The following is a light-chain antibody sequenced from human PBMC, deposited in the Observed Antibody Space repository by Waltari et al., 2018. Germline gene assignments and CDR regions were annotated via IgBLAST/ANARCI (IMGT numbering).Light chain of an antibody. J-gene: IGKJ1*01. CDR3: QQYGSTPRT. CDR2: GAS. V-gene: IGKV3-20*01. Sequence: IVLTQSPGTLSSSPGQGATLSCSASQSVNTNSLAWYQHKPGRAPRLLIFGASTRATGTPDRFSGNGSWAEFSLTISRLEPEDFAMYYCQQYGSTPRTFGQGTKVEIK. CDR1: QSVNTNS.